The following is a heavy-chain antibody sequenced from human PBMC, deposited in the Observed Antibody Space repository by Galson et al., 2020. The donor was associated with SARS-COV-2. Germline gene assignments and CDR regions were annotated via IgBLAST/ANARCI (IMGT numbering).Heavy chain of an antibody. CDR2: IYYSGST. CDR3: ARARITMIVVVNEFDY. CDR1: GDSISSGGYY. V-gene: IGHV4-31*03. J-gene: IGHJ4*02. D-gene: IGHD3-22*01. Sequence: SQTLSLTCTVSGDSISSGGYYWSWIRQHPGKGLEWIGYIYYSGSTYYNPSLKSRVTISVDTSKNQFSLKLSSVTAADTAVYYCARARITMIVVVNEFDYWGQGTLVTVSS.